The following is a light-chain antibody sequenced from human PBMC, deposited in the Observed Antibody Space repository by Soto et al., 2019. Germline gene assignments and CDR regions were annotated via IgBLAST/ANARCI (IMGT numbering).Light chain of an antibody. J-gene: IGKJ2*01. V-gene: IGKV3-20*01. CDR3: HQYGTSART. Sequence: EIVLTQSPGTLSLSPGERATLSCRASQSVGGSYLAWYQKKHGQAPRLLIYGASSRATGTPDRFSGSGSGTDFTLTISRLEPVDFAVYYCHQYGTSARTFGQGTKLELK. CDR2: GAS. CDR1: QSVGGSY.